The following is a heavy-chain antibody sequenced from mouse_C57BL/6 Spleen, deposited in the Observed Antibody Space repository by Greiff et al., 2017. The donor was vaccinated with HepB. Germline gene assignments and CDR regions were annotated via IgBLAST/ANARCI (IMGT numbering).Heavy chain of an antibody. CDR3: ARGYYYGSSGWFAY. J-gene: IGHJ3*01. Sequence: VQLQQPGAELVKPGASVKMSCKASGYTFTSYWITWVKQRPGQGLEWIGDIYPGSGSTNYNEKFKSKATLTVDTSSSTAYMQLSSLTSEDSAVYYCARGYYYGSSGWFAYWGQGTLVTVSA. CDR2: IYPGSGST. D-gene: IGHD1-1*01. V-gene: IGHV1-55*01. CDR1: GYTFTSYW.